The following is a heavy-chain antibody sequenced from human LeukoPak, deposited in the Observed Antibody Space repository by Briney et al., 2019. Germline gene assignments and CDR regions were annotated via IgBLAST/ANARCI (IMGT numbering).Heavy chain of an antibody. CDR1: GFTFSSFW. D-gene: IGHD1-1*01. CDR2: IKQDGSDK. J-gene: IGHJ4*02. CDR3: AREGVGTFDY. Sequence: GGSLRLSCAASGFTFSSFWMSWIRQAPGKGLEWVANIKQDGSDKYYVDSVKGRFTISRDNAKNSVCLQMNSLRAEDTAVYYCAREGVGTFDYWGQGTLVTVSS. V-gene: IGHV3-7*04.